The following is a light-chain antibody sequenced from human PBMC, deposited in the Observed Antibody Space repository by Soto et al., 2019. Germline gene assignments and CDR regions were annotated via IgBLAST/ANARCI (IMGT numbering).Light chain of an antibody. Sequence: EIVLTQSPGTLSLSPGDRATLSCRASQSVTSSYLAWFQQKPGQAPRLLIYEASSRATGIPDRFSGSGSGTDFTLTLHRLEPEDSAVYSCRQYCSSPLTFGQGTKLEIK. V-gene: IGKV3-20*01. J-gene: IGKJ2*01. CDR2: EAS. CDR3: RQYCSSPLT. CDR1: QSVTSSY.